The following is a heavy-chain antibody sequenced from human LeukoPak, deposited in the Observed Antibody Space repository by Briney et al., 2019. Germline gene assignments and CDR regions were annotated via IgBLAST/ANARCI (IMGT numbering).Heavy chain of an antibody. J-gene: IGHJ4*02. V-gene: IGHV3-11*01. CDR2: ISSSGSTI. Sequence: GGTLRLSCAASGFTFSDYYMSWIRQAPGKGLEWVSYISSSGSTIYYADSVKGRFTISRDNAKNSLYLQMHSLRAEDTAVYYCARPTTYYYGSSGLDYWGQGTLVTVSS. CDR3: ARPTTYYYGSSGLDY. D-gene: IGHD3-22*01. CDR1: GFTFSDYY.